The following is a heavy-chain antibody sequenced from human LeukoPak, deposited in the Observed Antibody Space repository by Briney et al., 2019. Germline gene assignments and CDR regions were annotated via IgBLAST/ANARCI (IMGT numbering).Heavy chain of an antibody. J-gene: IGHJ4*02. CDR1: GYIFTGYF. CDR3: ARDPPGSSSIFSDY. V-gene: IGHV1-2*02. CDR2: INSNTGVT. D-gene: IGHD6-6*01. Sequence: ASVEVSCKASGYIFTGYFIHWVRQAPGQGLEWLGLINSNTGVTNYAQKFQGRVTMTRDTSITTAYMELTSLRSDDTAVYYCARDPPGSSSIFSDYWGQGTLVAVSS.